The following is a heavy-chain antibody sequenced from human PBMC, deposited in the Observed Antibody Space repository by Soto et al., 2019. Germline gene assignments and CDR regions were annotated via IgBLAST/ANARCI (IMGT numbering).Heavy chain of an antibody. CDR3: ARDGGVEGVSTWFDP. V-gene: IGHV4-59*01. Sequence: QVKLQESGPGLVKPSETLSLTCAVSGGSFGNYLLNWIRQSPEKGLEWIGFITPGGHTHYNPSLKGPVTISVDTSKKQFSLRMTSVTTADTAVYYCARDGGVEGVSTWFDPWGQGTLVTVSS. CDR2: ITPGGHT. D-gene: IGHD3-10*01. J-gene: IGHJ5*02. CDR1: GGSFGNYL.